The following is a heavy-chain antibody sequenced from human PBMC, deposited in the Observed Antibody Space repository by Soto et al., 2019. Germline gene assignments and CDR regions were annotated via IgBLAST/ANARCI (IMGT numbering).Heavy chain of an antibody. CDR2: IYYSGST. V-gene: IGHV4-31*03. D-gene: IGHD3-22*01. J-gene: IGHJ6*02. CDR3: ARASFDSSGYYHYYYYGMDV. Sequence: QVQLQEPGPGLVKPSQTLSLTCTVSGGSISSGGYYWSWIRQHPGKGLEWIGYIYYSGSTYYNPSLKSRVTISVDTSKNQFSLKLSSVTAADSAVYYCARASFDSSGYYHYYYYGMDVWGQVTTVTVSS. CDR1: GGSISSGGYY.